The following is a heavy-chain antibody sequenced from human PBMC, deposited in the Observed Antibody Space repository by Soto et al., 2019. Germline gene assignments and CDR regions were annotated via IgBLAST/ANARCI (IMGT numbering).Heavy chain of an antibody. CDR3: ARGFYYYGSGSYYRPYYYYGMDV. J-gene: IGHJ6*02. CDR1: GFTFSSYA. V-gene: IGHV3-30-3*01. D-gene: IGHD3-10*01. Sequence: GGSLRLSCAASGFTFSSYAMHWVRQAPGKGLEWVAVISYDGSNKYYADSVKGRFTISRDNSKNTLYLQMNSLRAEDTAVYYCARGFYYYGSGSYYRPYYYYGMDVWGQGTTVTVSS. CDR2: ISYDGSNK.